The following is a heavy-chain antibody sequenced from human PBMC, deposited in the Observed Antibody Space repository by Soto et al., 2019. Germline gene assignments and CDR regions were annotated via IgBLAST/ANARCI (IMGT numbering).Heavy chain of an antibody. CDR2: VYYTGSS. Sequence: QVQLQESGPGLVKPSETLSLSCSVSGGSMRSYSWSWIRQPPGKGLEWIGHVYYTGSSTYNPCLESRLLISLDTSTNQLSLKPSSVTAADTAVYYCARVRWDYYDTSGHEAFDIWGKGTLVTVAS. CDR1: GGSMRSYS. CDR3: ARVRWDYYDTSGHEAFDI. D-gene: IGHD3-22*01. V-gene: IGHV4-59*12. J-gene: IGHJ3*02.